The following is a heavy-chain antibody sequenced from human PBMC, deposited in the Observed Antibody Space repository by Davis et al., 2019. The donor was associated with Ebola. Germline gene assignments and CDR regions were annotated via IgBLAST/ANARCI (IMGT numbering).Heavy chain of an antibody. CDR3: AKAGLARGVIFDY. Sequence: GESLKISCAASGFTFGSYAMNWVRQTPGKGLEWVAVISSGESHKYYADSVRGRFTISRDTSKNTLYLQMDSLRAEDTAVYYCAKAGLARGVIFDYWGRGTLVTVSS. CDR2: ISSGESHK. V-gene: IGHV3-30-3*01. CDR1: GFTFGSYA. D-gene: IGHD3-10*01. J-gene: IGHJ4*02.